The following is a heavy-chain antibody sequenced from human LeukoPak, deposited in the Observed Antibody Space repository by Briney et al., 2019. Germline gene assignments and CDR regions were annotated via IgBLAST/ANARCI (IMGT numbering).Heavy chain of an antibody. CDR3: ARAEGYGGELDS. CDR2: IPYDGSNK. V-gene: IGHV3-30*04. CDR1: GLTFSTYA. Sequence: GGSLRLSCAASGLTFSTYAMHWVRQASGKGLEWVAVIPYDGSNKYYADSVKGRFTISRENSKNRLYLQMNSLRAEDTAVYYCARAEGYGGELDSWGRGTLVTVSS. J-gene: IGHJ4*02. D-gene: IGHD4-23*01.